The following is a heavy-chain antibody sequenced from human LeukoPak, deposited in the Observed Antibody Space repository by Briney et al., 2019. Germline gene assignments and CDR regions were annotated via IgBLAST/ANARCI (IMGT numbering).Heavy chain of an antibody. Sequence: GASVKVSCKASGGTVSSYVISWVRQAPGQGLEWMGRIIPILDIANYAQKFQGRVTITADKSTSTAYMELSSLTSEDTAVYYCARTKDYGDSSYSFYGLDVWGQGTTVTVSS. J-gene: IGHJ6*02. CDR1: GGTVSSYV. CDR3: ARTKDYGDSSYSFYGLDV. CDR2: IIPILDIA. D-gene: IGHD4-17*01. V-gene: IGHV1-69*04.